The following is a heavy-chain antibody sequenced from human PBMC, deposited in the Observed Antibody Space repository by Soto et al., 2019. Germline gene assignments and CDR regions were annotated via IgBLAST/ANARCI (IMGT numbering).Heavy chain of an antibody. Sequence: SETLSLTCAVYGGSFRGYYWIWICQPPGKGLEWIGEINHSGSTNYNPSLKSRVTISVDTSKNQFSLKLSSVTAADTAVYYCARGRPKPYHCSSTSCSNHCDYWGQGTLVTVS. V-gene: IGHV4-34*01. CDR2: INHSGST. D-gene: IGHD2-2*01. CDR3: ARGRPKPYHCSSTSCSNHCDY. J-gene: IGHJ4*02. CDR1: GGSFRGYY.